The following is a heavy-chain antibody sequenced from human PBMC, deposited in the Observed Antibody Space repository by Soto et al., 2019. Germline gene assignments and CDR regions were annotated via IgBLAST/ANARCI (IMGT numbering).Heavy chain of an antibody. Sequence: PGGSLRLSCAASGFTFDDYAMHWVRQAPGKGLEWVSGISWNSGSIGYADSVKGRFTISRDNAKNSLYLQMNSLRAEDTALYYCAKDSGPRGTDAFDIWGQGTMVTVSS. CDR1: GFTFDDYA. V-gene: IGHV3-9*01. J-gene: IGHJ3*02. D-gene: IGHD1-1*01. CDR2: ISWNSGSI. CDR3: AKDSGPRGTDAFDI.